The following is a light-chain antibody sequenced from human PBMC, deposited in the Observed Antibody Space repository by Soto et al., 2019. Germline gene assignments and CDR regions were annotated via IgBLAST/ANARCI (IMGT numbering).Light chain of an antibody. J-gene: IGKJ4*01. CDR1: QSVSDN. V-gene: IGKV3-15*01. Sequence: EIGMTQSPETLSLSXGERASLAXXXSQSVSDNLAWYQQKPGQSPRLLIFGASTRATGIPARFSGSGSGTDFTLTITSLQSEDFAVYYCQQYNNWPPLTFGGGTKVDI. CDR3: QQYNNWPPLT. CDR2: GAS.